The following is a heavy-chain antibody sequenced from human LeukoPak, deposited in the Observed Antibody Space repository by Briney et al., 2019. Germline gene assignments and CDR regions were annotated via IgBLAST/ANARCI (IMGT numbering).Heavy chain of an antibody. Sequence: SETLSLTCAVYDESFSGYYCSWIRQPPRKGLEWIGEIDHSGSTNYNPSLQSRVTISVDTSKNQFSLKVSSVSAADTAVYYCARGDRPYGEHEAFDIWGHGTTVTVSP. CDR1: DESFSGYY. CDR3: ARGDRPYGEHEAFDI. J-gene: IGHJ3*02. D-gene: IGHD3-10*01. V-gene: IGHV4-34*01. CDR2: IDHSGST.